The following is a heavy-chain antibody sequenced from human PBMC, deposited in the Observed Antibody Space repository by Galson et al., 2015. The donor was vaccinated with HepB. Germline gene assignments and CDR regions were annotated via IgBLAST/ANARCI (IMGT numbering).Heavy chain of an antibody. V-gene: IGHV3-30*18. D-gene: IGHD3-22*01. CDR2: ISYDGSNK. Sequence: SLRLSCAASGFTFSSYGMHWVRQAPGKGLEWVAVISYDGSNKYYADSVKGRFTISRDNSKNTLYLQMNSLRAEDTAVYYCAKDYYYDSSGYSGPWAFDIWGQGTMVTVSS. J-gene: IGHJ3*02. CDR1: GFTFSSYG. CDR3: AKDYYYDSSGYSGPWAFDI.